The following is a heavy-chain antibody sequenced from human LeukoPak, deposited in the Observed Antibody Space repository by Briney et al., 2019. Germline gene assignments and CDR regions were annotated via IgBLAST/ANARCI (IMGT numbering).Heavy chain of an antibody. CDR1: GGSISSYY. V-gene: IGHV4-4*09. J-gene: IGHJ6*03. CDR2: IYTSGST. Sequence: SETLSLTCTVSGGSISSYYWSWIRQPPGKGLEWIGYIYTSGSTNYNPSLKSRVTISVDTSKNQFSLKLSSVTAADTAVYYCARKSRGGRGYYMDVWGKGTTVTVSS. CDR3: ARKSRGGRGYYMDV. D-gene: IGHD2-15*01.